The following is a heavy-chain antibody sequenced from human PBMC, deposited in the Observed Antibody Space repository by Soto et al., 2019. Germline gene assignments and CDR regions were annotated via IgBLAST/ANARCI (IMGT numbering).Heavy chain of an antibody. CDR1: GYTFTGYY. D-gene: IGHD1-1*01. CDR2: INPNSGGT. V-gene: IGHV1-2*04. J-gene: IGHJ3*02. CDR3: ASGGYGGPYDAFDI. Sequence: QVQLVQSGAEVKKPGASVKVSCKASGYTFTGYYMHWVRQAPGQGLEWMGWINPNSGGTNYAQKLHGWVTMTRETSSSTAYMELSRLRSDDTAVYYCASGGYGGPYDAFDIWGQGTMVTVSS.